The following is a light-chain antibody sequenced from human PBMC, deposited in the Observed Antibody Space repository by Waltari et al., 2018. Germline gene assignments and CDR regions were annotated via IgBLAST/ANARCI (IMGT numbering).Light chain of an antibody. J-gene: IGKJ4*01. CDR2: VAS. CDR3: QQLNTYPLT. CDR1: QGISSF. Sequence: DIQLTQSPSFLSASVGDRVTITCRASQGISSFLAWYQQKPGKAPNLLIYVASTLQSGVPSRFSGSGSGTEVTLTISSLQPEDFATYYCQQLNTYPLTFGGGTKVEIK. V-gene: IGKV1-9*01.